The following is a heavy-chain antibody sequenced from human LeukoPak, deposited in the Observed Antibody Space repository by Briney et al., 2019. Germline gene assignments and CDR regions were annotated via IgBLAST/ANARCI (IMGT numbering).Heavy chain of an antibody. V-gene: IGHV4-59*01. CDR2: IYYSGST. D-gene: IGHD3-16*02. J-gene: IGHJ4*02. CDR1: GGSISSYY. Sequence: PSETLSLTCTVSGGSISSYYWSWIRQPPGKGLEWIGYIYYSGSTNYNPSLKSRVTISVDTSKNQFSLKLSSVPAADTAVYYCARGGVISYYFDYWGQGTLVTVSS. CDR3: ARGGVISYYFDY.